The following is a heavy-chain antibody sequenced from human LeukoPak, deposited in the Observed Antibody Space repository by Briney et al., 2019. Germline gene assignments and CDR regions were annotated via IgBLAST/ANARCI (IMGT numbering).Heavy chain of an antibody. D-gene: IGHD1-26*01. J-gene: IGHJ6*02. V-gene: IGHV4-30-4*01. Sequence: SETLSLTCTVSGGSISSGDYYWSWIRQPPGKGLEWIGYIYYSGSTYYNPSLKSRVTISVDTSKNQFSLKLSSVTAADTAVYYCARDRKYSGSYYGMDVWGQGTTVTVSS. CDR2: IYYSGST. CDR1: GGSISSGDYY. CDR3: ARDRKYSGSYYGMDV.